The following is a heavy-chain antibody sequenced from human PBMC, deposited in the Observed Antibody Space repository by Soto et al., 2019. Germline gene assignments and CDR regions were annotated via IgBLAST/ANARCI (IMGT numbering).Heavy chain of an antibody. CDR1: GFSFSTYA. Sequence: PGGSLRLSCAASGFSFSTYAMNWVRQAPGKGLEWVANIKQDGSEIYYVDSVKGRFTISRDNAKNSLYLQMNSLRAEDTAVYYCARERPDAFDIWGQGTMVTVSS. J-gene: IGHJ3*02. CDR2: IKQDGSEI. CDR3: ARERPDAFDI. V-gene: IGHV3-7*01.